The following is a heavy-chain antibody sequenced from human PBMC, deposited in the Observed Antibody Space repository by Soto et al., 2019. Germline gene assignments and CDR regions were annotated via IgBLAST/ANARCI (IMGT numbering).Heavy chain of an antibody. J-gene: IGHJ3*02. CDR3: AIEKVGAESVHVLDI. V-gene: IGHV3-21*05. D-gene: IGHD1-26*01. CDR1: GFSFSIYS. Sequence: EVQLVESGGGLVQPGGSLRLTCAASGFSFSIYSMNWVRQAPGKGLEWVSYIMPGRSHIFYADSVKGRFTISSDNAKNSLNLQMNSLRAAHTALYYFAIEKVGAESVHVLDIWGQGIMVTVPS. CDR2: IMPGRSHI.